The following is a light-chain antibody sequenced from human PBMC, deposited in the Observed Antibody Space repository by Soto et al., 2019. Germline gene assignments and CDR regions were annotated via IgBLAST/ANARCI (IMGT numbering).Light chain of an antibody. CDR2: GAF. Sequence: EIVMTQSPATLSVSPGERATLSCRASQSVSSNLAWYQQKPGQAPRLLIYGAFTRATGIPARFSGSGSGTEFTLTISSLQSEDFAVYYCQQYNNFGQGTKV. J-gene: IGKJ1*01. CDR1: QSVSSN. V-gene: IGKV3-15*01. CDR3: QQYNN.